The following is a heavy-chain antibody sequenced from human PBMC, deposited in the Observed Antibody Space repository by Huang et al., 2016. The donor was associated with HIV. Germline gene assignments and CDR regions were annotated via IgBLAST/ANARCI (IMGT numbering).Heavy chain of an antibody. V-gene: IGHV3-49*03. CDR3: SPSGDDYFYFYMDV. J-gene: IGHJ6*03. CDR1: GFIFNDFA. CDR2: VRSKAFGGAS. Sequence: QLVESGGDSVQSGRSLRLSCRGSGFIFNDFAINWFRQSPGNGLEGIGFVRSKAFGGASKSATSVKDRFTVSRDEAKNVAFLQMDNLQVDDTAIYYCSPSGDDYFYFYMDVWGNGTTVIVS. D-gene: IGHD4-17*01.